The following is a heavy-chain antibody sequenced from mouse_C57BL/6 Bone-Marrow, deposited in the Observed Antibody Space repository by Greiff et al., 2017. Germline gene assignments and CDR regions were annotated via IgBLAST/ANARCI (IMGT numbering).Heavy chain of an antibody. D-gene: IGHD2-3*01. CDR2: IYPGSGST. V-gene: IGHV1-55*01. Sequence: QVQLQQPGPELVKPGASVKMSCKASGYTFTSYLITWVKPRPGQGLEWIGNIYPGSGSTNYNEKFKSKATLTVDTSSSTAYMQLSSLTSEASAVYYGGREGVYDGYYGYVDVGGTGTTVTVAS. J-gene: IGHJ1*03. CDR1: GYTFTSYL. CDR3: GREGVYDGYYGYVDV.